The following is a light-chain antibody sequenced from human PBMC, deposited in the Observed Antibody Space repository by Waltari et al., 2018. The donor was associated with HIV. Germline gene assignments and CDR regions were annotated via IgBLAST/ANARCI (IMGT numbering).Light chain of an antibody. CDR3: QQYNDWPFT. J-gene: IGKJ3*01. Sequence: EVVMTQSPATLSVSPGERATLSCRASQSVSSNLAWYQQKPGIPARFSGSGSGTEFTLTISSLQSEDFAVYSCQQYNDWPFTFGPGTKVDMK. CDR1: QSVSSN. V-gene: IGKV3-15*01.